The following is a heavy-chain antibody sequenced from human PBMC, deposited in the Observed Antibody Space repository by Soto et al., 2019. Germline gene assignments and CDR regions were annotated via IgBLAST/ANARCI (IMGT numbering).Heavy chain of an antibody. D-gene: IGHD3-22*01. V-gene: IGHV3-21*01. CDR2: ISSSSSYI. CDR1: GFTFSSYS. Sequence: PGGSLRLSCAASGFTFSSYSMNWVRQAPGKGLEWVSSISSSSSYIYYADSVKGRFTISRDNAKNSLYLQMNSLRAEDTAVYYCARDPHYYDSSGYCDYWGQGTLVTVSS. CDR3: ARDPHYYDSSGYCDY. J-gene: IGHJ4*02.